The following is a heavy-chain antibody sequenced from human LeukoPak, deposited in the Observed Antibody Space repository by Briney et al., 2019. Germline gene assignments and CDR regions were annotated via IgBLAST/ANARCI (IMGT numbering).Heavy chain of an antibody. CDR1: GFTFSTHT. CDR2: ISSSSAYI. J-gene: IGHJ5*02. D-gene: IGHD7-27*01. CDR3: ARAPNDPRPGNWFDP. Sequence: GGSLRLSCAGAGFTFSTHTINWVRQAPGKGLEWVSSISSSSAYIYYADSVKGRFTISRNNAKNSLYLQMNSLRVEDTAVYYCARAPNDPRPGNWFDPWGQGTLVTVSS. V-gene: IGHV3-21*01.